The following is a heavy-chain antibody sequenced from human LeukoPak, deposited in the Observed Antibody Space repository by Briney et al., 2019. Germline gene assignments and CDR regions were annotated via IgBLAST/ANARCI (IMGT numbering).Heavy chain of an antibody. CDR1: GFTLSDSA. D-gene: IGHD3-16*01. CDR2: ISSNGENT. CDR3: ARSNVMHVY. V-gene: IGHV3-48*02. J-gene: IGHJ4*02. Sequence: GGSLRLSCAASGFTLSDSAMNWVRQAPGRGPEWVSTISSNGENTHYADSVQGRFTISRDSAKNSLYLQMSSLRDEDTAIYYCARSNVMHVYWGQGTLVSVSS.